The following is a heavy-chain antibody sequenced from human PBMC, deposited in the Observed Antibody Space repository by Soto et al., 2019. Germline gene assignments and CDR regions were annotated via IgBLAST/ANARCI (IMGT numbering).Heavy chain of an antibody. J-gene: IGHJ4*02. D-gene: IGHD4-17*01. CDR1: GASISSYY. Sequence: SETLSLTCTVSGASISSYYWSWIRKPPGKGLEWIGYIYYSGSTNYNPSLKSRVTISIDTSKNQFSLKLSSVTAADSAVYYCARVGWTTVGYYFDYWGQGTLVTVSS. CDR2: IYYSGST. CDR3: ARVGWTTVGYYFDY. V-gene: IGHV4-59*01.